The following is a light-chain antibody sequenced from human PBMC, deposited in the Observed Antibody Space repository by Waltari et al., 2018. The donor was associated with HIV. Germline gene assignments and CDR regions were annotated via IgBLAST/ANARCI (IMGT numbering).Light chain of an antibody. J-gene: IGLJ2*01. V-gene: IGLV1-44*01. CDR3: SAWDDNVNAL. Sequence: QSVLTQPPSASGTPGQRVTISCSGTRSNIGSHVVNWYKQLPGTAPKLLIYKNNQRPSGVPDRFSGSKSGTSASLAISGLQSDDEGDYYCSAWDDNVNALFGGGTKLTVL. CDR1: RSNIGSHV. CDR2: KNN.